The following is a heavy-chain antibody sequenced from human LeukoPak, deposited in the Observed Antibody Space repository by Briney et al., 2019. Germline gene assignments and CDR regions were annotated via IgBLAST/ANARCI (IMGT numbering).Heavy chain of an antibody. CDR2: IYYSKNT. J-gene: IGHJ4*02. Sequence: PSETLSLPCTVSGGSISSSSAYWGWIRQPPGKGLEWIGSIYYSKNTYYSPSLKSRVTISADTSKNQFSLTLGSVSATDTAVYYCVSPRGFSYGYFDYWGQGTLVTVSS. CDR1: GGSISSSSAY. D-gene: IGHD5-18*01. V-gene: IGHV4-39*01. CDR3: VSPRGFSYGYFDY.